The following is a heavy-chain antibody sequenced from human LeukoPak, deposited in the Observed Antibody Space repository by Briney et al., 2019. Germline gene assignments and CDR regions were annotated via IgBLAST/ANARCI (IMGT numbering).Heavy chain of an antibody. CDR2: MSCSGDST. D-gene: IGHD3-10*01. CDR3: ATNRTAGRQRFDY. V-gene: IGHV3-23*01. Sequence: PGGSLRLSCTASGFTFSSCAMSWVRQAPGKGLDGVSAMSCSGDSTFYADSVRGRFIISRDNYKNTLYLQMDSLSAEDTAVYSCATNRTAGRQRFDYWGQGTLVTVSS. CDR1: GFTFSSCA. J-gene: IGHJ4*02.